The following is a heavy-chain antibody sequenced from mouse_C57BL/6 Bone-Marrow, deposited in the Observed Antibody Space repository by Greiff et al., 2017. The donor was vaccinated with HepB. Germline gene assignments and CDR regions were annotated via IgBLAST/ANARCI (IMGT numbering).Heavy chain of an antibody. J-gene: IGHJ3*01. V-gene: IGHV5-12*01. Sequence: EVQLQESGGGLVQPGGSLKLSCAASGFTFSDYYMYWVRQTPEKRLEWVAYISNGGGSTYYPDTVKGRFTISRDNAKNTLYLQMSRLKSEDTAMYYCARDYYGSSYWFAYWGQGTLVTVSA. CDR3: ARDYYGSSYWFAY. CDR1: GFTFSDYY. CDR2: ISNGGGST. D-gene: IGHD1-1*01.